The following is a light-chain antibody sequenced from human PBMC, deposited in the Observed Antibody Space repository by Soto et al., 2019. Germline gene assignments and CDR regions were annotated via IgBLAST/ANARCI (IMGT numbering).Light chain of an antibody. CDR1: QSVSGG. CDR2: ATS. Sequence: IVLTQSPGTLSLSPGERATLSCRASQSVSGGLAWYQQKPGQAPRLLLYATSKRASGIPDRFSGSGSGRYFPRAISRLAPEALDVYYCQQSGMSPTFGQGTRLDI. CDR3: QQSGMSPT. J-gene: IGKJ5*01. V-gene: IGKV3-20*01.